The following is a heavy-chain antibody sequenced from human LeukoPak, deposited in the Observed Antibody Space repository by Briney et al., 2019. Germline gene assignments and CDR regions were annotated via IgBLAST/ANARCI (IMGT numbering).Heavy chain of an antibody. Sequence: ASVKVSCKASGYTFTSYGISWVRQAPGQGLEWMGWISAYNGNTNYAQKLQGRVTMTTDTSTSTAYMELRSLRSDDTAVYYCARVPCYGSGSSRRNWFDPWGQGTLVTVSS. CDR3: ARVPCYGSGSSRRNWFDP. CDR2: ISAYNGNT. CDR1: GYTFTSYG. J-gene: IGHJ5*02. D-gene: IGHD3-10*01. V-gene: IGHV1-18*01.